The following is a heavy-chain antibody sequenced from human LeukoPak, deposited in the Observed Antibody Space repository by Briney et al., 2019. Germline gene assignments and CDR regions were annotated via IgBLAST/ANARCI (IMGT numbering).Heavy chain of an antibody. D-gene: IGHD3-22*01. Sequence: PGGSLRLSCAASGFTFSSYGMNWVRQAPGKGLEWVSSISTSSSYIYYADSMKGRFTISRDNAKNSLYLQMNSLRAEDTALYYCARDPYDSSGYRTYYFDYWGQGTLVTVSS. V-gene: IGHV3-21*04. CDR2: ISTSSSYI. J-gene: IGHJ4*02. CDR1: GFTFSSYG. CDR3: ARDPYDSSGYRTYYFDY.